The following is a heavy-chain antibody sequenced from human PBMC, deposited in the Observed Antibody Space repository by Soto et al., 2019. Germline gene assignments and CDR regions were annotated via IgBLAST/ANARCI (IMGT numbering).Heavy chain of an antibody. CDR3: ARGGGSTKVDY. J-gene: IGHJ4*02. CDR1: GGSITSSGYY. Sequence: QVQLQESGPGLVKPSQTLSLTCTVSGGSITSSGYYWSWIRQHPGEGLEWIGFTSNSGRTSYNPSLKSRVTIPVTTSSNQFSPNLKSVAAADTAVYYCARGGGSTKVDYWGQGTLVTVSP. D-gene: IGHD2-2*01. CDR2: TSNSGRT. V-gene: IGHV4-31*03.